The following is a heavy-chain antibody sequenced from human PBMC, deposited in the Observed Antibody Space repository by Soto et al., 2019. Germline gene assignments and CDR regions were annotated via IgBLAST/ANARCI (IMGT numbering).Heavy chain of an antibody. CDR2: INPSGGST. J-gene: IGHJ4*02. V-gene: IGHV1-46*03. Sequence: ASVKVSCKASGYTFTSYYMHWVRQAPGRGLEWMGIINPSGGSTSYAQKFQGRVTMTRDTSTSTVYMELSSLRSEDTAVYYCAREVHRYCSGGSCLLFDYWGQGTLVTVSS. D-gene: IGHD2-15*01. CDR3: AREVHRYCSGGSCLLFDY. CDR1: GYTFTSYY.